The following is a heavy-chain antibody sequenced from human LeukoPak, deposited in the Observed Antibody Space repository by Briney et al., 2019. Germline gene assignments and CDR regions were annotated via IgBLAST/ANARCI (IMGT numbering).Heavy chain of an antibody. D-gene: IGHD3-10*01. J-gene: IGHJ4*02. Sequence: GESLKISCKGSGYSFTSYWIGWVRQMPGKGLEWMGIIYPGDSDTRYSPSFQGQVTISADKSISTAYLQWSSLKASDTAMYYCASGITMVRGVTNPPDYWGQGTLVTVSS. CDR1: GYSFTSYW. CDR2: IYPGDSDT. CDR3: ASGITMVRGVTNPPDY. V-gene: IGHV5-51*01.